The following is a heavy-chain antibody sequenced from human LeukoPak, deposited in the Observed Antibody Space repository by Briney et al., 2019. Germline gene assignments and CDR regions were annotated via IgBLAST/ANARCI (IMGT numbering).Heavy chain of an antibody. V-gene: IGHV3-23*01. J-gene: IGHJ4*02. Sequence: GGSLRLSCAAPGFTFSSYTMSWVRQAPGKGLEWVSTITTSDGNTYYADSVKGRFTVSRDNSKNTLFLQMNSLRAEDTAVYYCAKDGGLWVSAHWGDSWGRGTLVTVSS. CDR3: AKDGGLWVSAHWGDS. CDR2: ITTSDGNT. CDR1: GFTFSSYT. D-gene: IGHD7-27*01.